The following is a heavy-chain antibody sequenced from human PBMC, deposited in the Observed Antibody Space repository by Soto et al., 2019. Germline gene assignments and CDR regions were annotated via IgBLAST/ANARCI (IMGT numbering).Heavy chain of an antibody. CDR3: AKNQGVELVPLATVDWFDP. D-gene: IGHD1-26*01. V-gene: IGHV3-23*01. J-gene: IGHJ5*02. CDR2: ISGSGFKK. CDR1: GFTFENFG. Sequence: GGSLRLSCAASGFTFENFGMSSVRQAPGKGLEWISSISGSGFKKYYADSVKGRFTISRDNSKSTVYLELNNLSAEDTAVYHCAKNQGVELVPLATVDWFDPWRQGSVVTVSS.